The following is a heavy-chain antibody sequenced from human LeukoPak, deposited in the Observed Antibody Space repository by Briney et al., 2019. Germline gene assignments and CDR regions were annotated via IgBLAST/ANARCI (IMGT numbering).Heavy chain of an antibody. CDR2: INQDGSEK. CDR3: ARDRTAPDY. J-gene: IGHJ4*02. V-gene: IGHV3-7*01. CDR1: GFTFSSYS. Sequence: GGSLRLSCAASGFTFSSYSMNWVRQAPGKGLEWVANINQDGSEKYYVDSVKGRFTISRDRAKNSLYLQMNSLRAEDTAVYYCARDRTAPDYWGQGTLVTVSS. D-gene: IGHD2-8*02.